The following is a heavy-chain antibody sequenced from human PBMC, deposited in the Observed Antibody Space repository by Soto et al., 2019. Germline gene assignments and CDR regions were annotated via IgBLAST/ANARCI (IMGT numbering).Heavy chain of an antibody. V-gene: IGHV1-58*01. D-gene: IGHD2-2*01. Sequence: SVKVSCKASGFTFTSSAVQWVRQARGQRLEWIGWIVVGSGNTNYAQKFQERVTITRDMSTSTAYMELSSLRSEDTAVYYCAAYIVVVPAAKVNSGFDIWGQGTMVTVSS. CDR1: GFTFTSSA. J-gene: IGHJ3*02. CDR3: AAYIVVVPAAKVNSGFDI. CDR2: IVVGSGNT.